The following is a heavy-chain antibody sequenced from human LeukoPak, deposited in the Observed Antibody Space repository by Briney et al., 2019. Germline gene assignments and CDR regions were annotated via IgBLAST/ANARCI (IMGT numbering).Heavy chain of an antibody. J-gene: IGHJ4*02. CDR3: ARAGWRQWLVRANYYFDY. CDR2: IYYSGST. D-gene: IGHD6-19*01. V-gene: IGHV4-61*01. CDR1: GGSVSSGSYY. Sequence: SETLSLTCTVSGGSVSSGSYYWGWIRQPPGKGLEWIGYIYYSGSTNYNPSLKSRVTISVDTSKNQFSLKLSSVTAADTAVYYCARAGWRQWLVRANYYFDYWGQGTLVTVSS.